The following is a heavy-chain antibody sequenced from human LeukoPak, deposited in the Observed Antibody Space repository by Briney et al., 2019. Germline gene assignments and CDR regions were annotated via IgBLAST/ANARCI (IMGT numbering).Heavy chain of an antibody. Sequence: ASVKVSCKASGYTFTSYGINWVRQATGQGFEWMGWMNPNSGNTGYAQKFQGRITMTRNTSISTAYMELSSLRSEDTAVYYCARGDMIVDAFDFWGQGTMVTVSS. CDR1: GYTFTSYG. CDR3: ARGDMIVDAFDF. J-gene: IGHJ3*01. V-gene: IGHV1-8*01. CDR2: MNPNSGNT. D-gene: IGHD3-22*01.